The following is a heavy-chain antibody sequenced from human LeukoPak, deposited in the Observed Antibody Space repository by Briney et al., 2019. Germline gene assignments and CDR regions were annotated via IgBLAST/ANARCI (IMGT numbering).Heavy chain of an antibody. J-gene: IGHJ6*03. V-gene: IGHV1-2*02. CDR2: INPNSGGT. D-gene: IGHD2-2*01. CDR3: ARDRGYCSSTSCSRYYYYYMDV. CDR1: GYTFTGYY. Sequence: ASVKVSCKASGYTFTGYYMHWVRQAPGQGLEWMGWINPNSGGTNYAQKFQGRVTMTRDTSISTAYMELSRLRSDDTAVYYCARDRGYCSSTSCSRYYYYYMDVWGKGTTVTISS.